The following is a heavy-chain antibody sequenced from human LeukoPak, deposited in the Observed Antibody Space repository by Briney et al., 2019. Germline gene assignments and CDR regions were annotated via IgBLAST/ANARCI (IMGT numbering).Heavy chain of an antibody. CDR3: AKDPWGYPKTHYFDY. CDR2: ISGSGGST. CDR1: GFTFSSYA. Sequence: PGGSLRLSCAASGFTFSSYAMSWVRQAPGKGLEWVSAISGSGGSTYYADSVKGRFTISRDNSKNTLYLQMNSLRAEDTAVYYCAKDPWGYPKTHYFDYWGQGTLVTVSS. J-gene: IGHJ4*02. D-gene: IGHD5-12*01. V-gene: IGHV3-23*01.